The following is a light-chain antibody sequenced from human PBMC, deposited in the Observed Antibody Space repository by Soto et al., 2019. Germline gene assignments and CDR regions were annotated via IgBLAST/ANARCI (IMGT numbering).Light chain of an antibody. CDR1: SSDVGGYKY. V-gene: IGLV2-8*01. CDR3: SSYAGINNLGV. CDR2: EVN. Sequence: QSALTQPPSASGSPGQSVTIFCTGTSSDVGGYKYVSWYQQHPGKAPKLMIFEVNKRPSGVPDRFSGSKSGNKASLTVSGLQAEDEADYYCSSYAGINNLGVFGIGTKVTVL. J-gene: IGLJ1*01.